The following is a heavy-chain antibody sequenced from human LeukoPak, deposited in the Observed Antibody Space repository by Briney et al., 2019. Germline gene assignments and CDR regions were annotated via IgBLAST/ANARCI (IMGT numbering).Heavy chain of an antibody. CDR3: ARGMVRGVIRNYFDY. Sequence: SETLSLTCAVYGGSFSGYYWNWIRQPPGKGLEWIGEINHSGSTNYNPSLKSRVTISVDTSKNQFSLKLSSVTAADTAVYYCARGMVRGVIRNYFDYWGQGTLVTVSS. D-gene: IGHD3-10*01. V-gene: IGHV4-34*01. CDR2: INHSGST. CDR1: GGSFSGYY. J-gene: IGHJ4*02.